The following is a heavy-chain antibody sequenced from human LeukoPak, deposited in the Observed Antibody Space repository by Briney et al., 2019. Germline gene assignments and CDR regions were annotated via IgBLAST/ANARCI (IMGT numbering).Heavy chain of an antibody. CDR2: IWYDGSNK. Sequence: GGSLRLSCAASGFTFSSYGMHWVRQAPGKGLEWVAVIWYDGSNKYYADSVKGRFTISRDNSKNTLYVQMNSLRPDDTAVYYCAKDDGELLHNYYGMDVWGQGTTVTVSS. D-gene: IGHD3-10*01. V-gene: IGHV3-30*02. CDR3: AKDDGELLHNYYGMDV. CDR1: GFTFSSYG. J-gene: IGHJ6*02.